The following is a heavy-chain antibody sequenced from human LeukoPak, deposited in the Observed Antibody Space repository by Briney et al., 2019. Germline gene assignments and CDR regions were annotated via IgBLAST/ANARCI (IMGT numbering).Heavy chain of an antibody. CDR1: GFTFISYA. J-gene: IGHJ4*02. Sequence: GGSLRLFCAASGFTFISYAMSWVRQAPGKGLEWVSAISGSGGSTYYADSVKGRFTISRDNSKNTLYLQMNSLRAEDTAVYYCAGGSGIVVVVAATTLRYWGQGTLVTVSS. CDR3: AGGSGIVVVVAATTLRY. D-gene: IGHD2-15*01. V-gene: IGHV3-23*01. CDR2: ISGSGGST.